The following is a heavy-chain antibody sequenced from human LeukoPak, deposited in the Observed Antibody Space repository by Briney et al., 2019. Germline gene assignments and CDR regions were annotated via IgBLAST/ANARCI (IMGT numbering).Heavy chain of an antibody. Sequence: PGRSLRLSCAPSVFTFSHYGMHWVRQAPGKGLEWVAVIWNDGSNKYYGDSVKGRFTISRDNSKNTLYLQMNSLTVEDTAVYYCAKDAQSGFGDSNSFEHWGQGTLVTVSS. J-gene: IGHJ1*01. CDR3: AKDAQSGFGDSNSFEH. CDR2: IWNDGSNK. CDR1: VFTFSHYG. D-gene: IGHD4-11*01. V-gene: IGHV3-33*06.